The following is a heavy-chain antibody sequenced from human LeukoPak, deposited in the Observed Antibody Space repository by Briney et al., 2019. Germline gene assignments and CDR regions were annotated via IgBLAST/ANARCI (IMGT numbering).Heavy chain of an antibody. CDR2: IYPGDSDT. D-gene: IGHD6-13*01. J-gene: IGHJ4*02. V-gene: IGHV5-51*01. CDR1: GYKFINHW. CDR3: ARRSGVGYSSSCYSAGDY. Sequence: GESLKISCKDSGYKFINHWIGWVRQMPGKGLEWMGIIYPGDSDTRYSPSFQGQVTISADKSISTAYLQWSSLKASDTAMYYCARRSGVGYSSSCYSAGDYWGQGTLVTVSS.